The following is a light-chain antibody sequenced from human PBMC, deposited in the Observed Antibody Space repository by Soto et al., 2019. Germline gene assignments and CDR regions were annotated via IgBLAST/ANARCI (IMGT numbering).Light chain of an antibody. CDR1: SSDVGRYNY. CDR3: TSYTSSTTWV. J-gene: IGLJ3*02. Sequence: QSALTQPASVSGSPGQSITISCTGTSSDVGRYNYVSWYQQHPGKAPKLMIYEVSNRPSGVSNRFSASKSGNTASLTISGLQAEDEADYYCTSYTSSTTWVFGGGTKGTVL. V-gene: IGLV2-14*01. CDR2: EVS.